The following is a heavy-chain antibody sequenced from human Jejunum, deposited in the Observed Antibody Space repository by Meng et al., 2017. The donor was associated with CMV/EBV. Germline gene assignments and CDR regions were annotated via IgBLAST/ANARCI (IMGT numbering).Heavy chain of an antibody. D-gene: IGHD2-2*01. CDR3: ARGRWDIVVLPAGYYFDY. Sequence: FSSYWMNWVRQAPGKGLEWVANIKQDGSEIYYVDYVKGRFTISRDNARDSLYLQMNSLRAEDTAVYYCARGRWDIVVLPAGYYFDYWGQGTLVTVSS. V-gene: IGHV3-7*01. CDR1: FSSYW. J-gene: IGHJ4*02. CDR2: IKQDGSEI.